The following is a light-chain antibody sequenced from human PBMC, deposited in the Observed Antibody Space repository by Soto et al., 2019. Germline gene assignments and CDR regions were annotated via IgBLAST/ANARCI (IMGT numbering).Light chain of an antibody. CDR2: QVT. CDR1: DNDVGGYDF. J-gene: IGLJ3*02. Sequence: QSVLTQSASVSGSPGQSITISSTGTDNDVGGYDFVSWYQQHPGRAPKLLIHQVTIRLSGISSRFSGSKSGNTASLTITGLQPEDEAMYFCCSHSTSIAWVFGGGTKLTVL. CDR3: CSHSTSIAWV. V-gene: IGLV2-14*01.